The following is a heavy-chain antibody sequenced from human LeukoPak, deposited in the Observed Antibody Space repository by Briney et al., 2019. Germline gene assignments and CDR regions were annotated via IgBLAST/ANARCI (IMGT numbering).Heavy chain of an antibody. D-gene: IGHD2-2*01. CDR3: AKWGLGCSSTSCPHYYMDV. V-gene: IGHV3-23*01. J-gene: IGHJ6*03. Sequence: GGSLRLSCAASGFTFSSYGMSWVRHAPGKGLEWVSAISGSGGSTYYADSVKGRFTISRDNSKNTLYLQMNSLRAEDTAVYYCAKWGLGCSSTSCPHYYMDVWGKGTTVTISS. CDR1: GFTFSSYG. CDR2: ISGSGGST.